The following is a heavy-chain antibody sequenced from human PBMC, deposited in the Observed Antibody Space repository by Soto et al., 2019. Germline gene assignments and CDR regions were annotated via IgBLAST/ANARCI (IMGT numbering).Heavy chain of an antibody. D-gene: IGHD3-22*01. CDR2: IRPYNGNT. CDR1: GYTFSSFR. J-gene: IGHJ3*02. V-gene: IGHV1-18*01. CDR3: ARGGTSTYYYDAFDI. Sequence: QVRLVQSGAEVKKPGASVKVSCKASGYTFSSFRINWVRQAPGQGLEWMGWIRPYNGNTNYVQKLQGRVTMTTDTSTSTAYMEMRSLRSDDTAVYYCARGGTSTYYYDAFDIWGQGTLVTVSS.